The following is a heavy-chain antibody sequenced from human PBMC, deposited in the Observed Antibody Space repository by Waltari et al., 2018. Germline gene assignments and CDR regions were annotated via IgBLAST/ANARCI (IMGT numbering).Heavy chain of an antibody. CDR1: GGSFSGYY. D-gene: IGHD4-4*01. CDR3: ASGRLHVLDY. V-gene: IGHV4-34*01. J-gene: IGHJ4*02. CDR2: INHSGST. Sequence: QVQLQQWGAGLLKPSETLSLTCAVSGGSFSGYYWSWIRQPPGKGLEWMGEINHSGSTNYNPSLKSRVTISVDTSKNQFSLKLSSVTAADTAVYYCASGRLHVLDYWGQGTLVTVSS.